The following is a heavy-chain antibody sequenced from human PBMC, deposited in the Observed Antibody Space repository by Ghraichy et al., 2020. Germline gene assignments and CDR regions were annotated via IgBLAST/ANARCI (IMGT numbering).Heavy chain of an antibody. J-gene: IGHJ4*02. CDR1: GFTFSSYW. Sequence: LSLTCAASGFTFSSYWMSWVRQAPGKGLEWVANIKQDGSEKYYVDSVKGRFTISRDNAKNSLYLQMNSLRAEDTAVYYCARALGGPRAPRRSHWGQGTLVTVSS. CDR2: IKQDGSEK. CDR3: ARALGGPRAPRRSH. V-gene: IGHV3-7*04.